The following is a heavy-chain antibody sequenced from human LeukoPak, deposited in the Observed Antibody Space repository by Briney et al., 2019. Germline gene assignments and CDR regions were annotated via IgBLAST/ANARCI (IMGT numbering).Heavy chain of an antibody. J-gene: IGHJ4*02. V-gene: IGHV3-30*18. D-gene: IGHD2-21*02. CDR1: GFTFSSYG. CDR3: AKATAGFDY. Sequence: GGSLRLSCAASGFTFSSYGMHWVRQAPGKGLEWVAVISYDGSNKYYADSVKGRFTISRDNSKNTLYPQMNSLRAEDTAVYYCAKATAGFDYWGQGTLVTVSS. CDR2: ISYDGSNK.